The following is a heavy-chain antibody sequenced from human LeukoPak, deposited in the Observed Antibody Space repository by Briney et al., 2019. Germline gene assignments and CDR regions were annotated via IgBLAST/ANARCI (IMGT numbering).Heavy chain of an antibody. J-gene: IGHJ4*02. CDR3: ARMSYPSDY. CDR2: IWYDGSNK. D-gene: IGHD1-26*01. Sequence: GRSLRLSCAASGFTFSSYGMHWVRQAPGKGLEWVAVIWYDGSNKYYADSVKGRFTISIDNSKNTLYLQMNSLRAEDTAVYYCARMSYPSDYWGQGTLVTVSS. CDR1: GFTFSSYG. V-gene: IGHV3-33*01.